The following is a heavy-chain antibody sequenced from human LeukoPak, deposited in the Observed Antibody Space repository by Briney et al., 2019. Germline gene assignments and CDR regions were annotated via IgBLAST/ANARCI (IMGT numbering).Heavy chain of an antibody. D-gene: IGHD3-22*01. CDR2: INPSGGST. CDR3: AKSYYYDSSRPSGHNY. V-gene: IGHV1-46*01. J-gene: IGHJ4*02. Sequence: GASVKVSCKASGYTFTSYYMHWVRQAPGQGLEWMGIINPSGGSTSYAQKFQGRVTMTRDTSTSTVYMELSSLRSEDTAVYYCAKSYYYDSSRPSGHNYWGQGTLVTVSS. CDR1: GYTFTSYY.